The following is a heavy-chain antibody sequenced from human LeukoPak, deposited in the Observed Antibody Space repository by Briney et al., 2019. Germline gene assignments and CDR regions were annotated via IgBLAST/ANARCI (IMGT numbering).Heavy chain of an antibody. J-gene: IGHJ4*02. CDR1: GFTFSNYA. D-gene: IGHD2-2*01. CDR2: ISGSGGST. V-gene: IGHV3-23*01. CDR3: ARWGSTSCYDY. Sequence: GGSLRLSCAASGFTFSNYAMGWVRQAPGKGLEWVSAISGSGGSTYYADSVKGRFTISRDNSKNTVFLQMGSLRADDMAVYYCARWGSTSCYDYWGQGTLVTVSS.